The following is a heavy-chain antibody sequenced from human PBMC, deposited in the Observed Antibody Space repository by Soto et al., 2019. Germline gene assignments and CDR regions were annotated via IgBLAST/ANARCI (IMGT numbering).Heavy chain of an antibody. CDR2: IYKRGST. V-gene: IGHV4-59*01. Sequence: TCSVSGASISGYYWRWIRQSPGKRLEWIVYIYKRGSTNYNPSLKMRVTISLDTSKNQFSLNLRSVTAADTAVYYCARGDGITSRFYDSGRDXWGQGTMVTGS. J-gene: IGHJ6*02. CDR1: GASISGYY. CDR3: ARGDGITSRFYDSGRDX. D-gene: IGHD1-20*01.